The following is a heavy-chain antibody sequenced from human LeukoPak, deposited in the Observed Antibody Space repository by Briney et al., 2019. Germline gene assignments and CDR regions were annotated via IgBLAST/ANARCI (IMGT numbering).Heavy chain of an antibody. Sequence: GASVKVSCKASGGTFSSYAISWVRQAPGQGLEWMGGIIPIFGTANYAQKFQGRVTITADESTSPAYMELSSLRSEDTAVYYCARHTYYYDSSGPGTFDYWGQGTLVTVSS. CDR1: GGTFSSYA. J-gene: IGHJ4*02. CDR3: ARHTYYYDSSGPGTFDY. CDR2: IIPIFGTA. D-gene: IGHD3-22*01. V-gene: IGHV1-69*13.